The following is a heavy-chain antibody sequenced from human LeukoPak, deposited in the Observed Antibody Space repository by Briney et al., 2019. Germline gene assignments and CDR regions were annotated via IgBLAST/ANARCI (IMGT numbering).Heavy chain of an antibody. D-gene: IGHD4-17*01. CDR2: ISYEGSYK. V-gene: IGHV3-30*03. CDR1: GFTFSSYG. CDR3: ARDGSVPGIDYGDSYFDY. J-gene: IGHJ4*02. Sequence: PGGSLRLSCAASGFTFSSYGMYWVRQAPGKGLEWVAYISYEGSYKYYADSVKGRFTISRDNSKNTLYLQMGSLRAEDTAVYYGARDGSVPGIDYGDSYFDYWGQGTLVTVSS.